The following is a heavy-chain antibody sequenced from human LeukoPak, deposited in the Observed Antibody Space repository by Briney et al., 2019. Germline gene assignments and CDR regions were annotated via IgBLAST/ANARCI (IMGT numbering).Heavy chain of an antibody. V-gene: IGHV3-53*01. CDR2: IYSGGST. J-gene: IGHJ4*02. CDR1: GFTVSSNY. Sequence: GGSLRLSCAASGFTVSSNYMSWVRQAPGKGLEWVSVIYSGGSTYYAASVKGRFTISRDNSKNTLYLQMNSLRAEDTAVYYCARDSGYSSSWNFDYWGRGTLVTVSS. D-gene: IGHD6-13*01. CDR3: ARDSGYSSSWNFDY.